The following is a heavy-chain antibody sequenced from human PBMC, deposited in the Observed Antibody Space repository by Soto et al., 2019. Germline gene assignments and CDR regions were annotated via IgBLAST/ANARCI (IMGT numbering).Heavy chain of an antibody. CDR3: VRDSHGDY. Sequence: EVQLVESGGGLVQPGGSLRLSCAGSGFTFSNYWMHWVRQAPGKGLEWVSRIDHDGPTDYADSVRDRVTISRDNAENTLYLQMNSLRPEDTAVYYCVRDSHGDYWGQGTLVTVSS. CDR2: IDHDGPT. CDR1: GFTFSNYW. V-gene: IGHV3-74*01. J-gene: IGHJ4*02.